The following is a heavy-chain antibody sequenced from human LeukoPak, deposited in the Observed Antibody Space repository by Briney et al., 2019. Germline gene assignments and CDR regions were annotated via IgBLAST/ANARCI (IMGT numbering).Heavy chain of an antibody. Sequence: GGSLRLSCGASGFSFSNFAMNWVRQGPGKGLEWVAKMKEDGSDIYYVDSVKGRFTICRDNAKNSLCLQMSSLRVEDTAVYYCARGGARYLDNWGQGTLVTVSS. J-gene: IGHJ4*02. V-gene: IGHV3-7*01. CDR2: MKEDGSDI. CDR3: ARGGARYLDN. CDR1: GFSFSNFA. D-gene: IGHD3-9*01.